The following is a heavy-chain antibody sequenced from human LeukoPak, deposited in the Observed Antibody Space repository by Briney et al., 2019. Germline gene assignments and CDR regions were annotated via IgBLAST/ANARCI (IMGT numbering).Heavy chain of an antibody. J-gene: IGHJ4*02. V-gene: IGHV4-39*01. CDR2: IIYSGRA. CDR3: ARRQYYDGVDY. D-gene: IGHD3-22*01. Sequence: SETLSLTCTVSGDSISPSSYFWAWLPQSQGKELEWIGNIIYSGRAYYNPSLESRVTMSIDTSKNQFSLNLNSVTATDTAVYYCARRQYYDGVDYWGQGTLVTVSS. CDR1: GDSISPSSYF.